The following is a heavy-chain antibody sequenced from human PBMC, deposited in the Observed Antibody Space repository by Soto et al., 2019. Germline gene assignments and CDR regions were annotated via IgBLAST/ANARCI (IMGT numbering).Heavy chain of an antibody. CDR1: GGSISSSSYY. V-gene: IGHV4-39*07. D-gene: IGHD3-10*01. J-gene: IGHJ6*02. Sequence: PSETLSLTCTVSGGSISSSSYYWGWIRQPPGKGLEWIGSTYYSGSTYYNPSLKSRVTISVDTSKNQFSLKLSSVTAADTAVYYCARAIFGGMDVWGQGTTVTVSS. CDR2: TYYSGST. CDR3: ARAIFGGMDV.